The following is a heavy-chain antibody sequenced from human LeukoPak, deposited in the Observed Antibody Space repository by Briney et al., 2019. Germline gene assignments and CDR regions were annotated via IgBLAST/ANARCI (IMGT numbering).Heavy chain of an antibody. CDR3: ARVMGDLASLYHMDV. J-gene: IGHJ6*03. Sequence: SETLSFTCTVSGGSINISSFFWGWIRQPPGKGLEWIGSVSYTLTTYYNPSLKSRVTISVDTSKNQFSLKLRSVTAADTAVYYCARVMGDLASLYHMDVWGKGTTVTVSS. CDR2: VSYTLTT. D-gene: IGHD3-16*01. CDR1: GGSINISSFF. V-gene: IGHV4-39*07.